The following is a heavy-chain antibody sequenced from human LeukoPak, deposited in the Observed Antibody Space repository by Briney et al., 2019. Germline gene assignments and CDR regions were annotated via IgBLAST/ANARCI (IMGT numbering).Heavy chain of an antibody. J-gene: IGHJ4*02. V-gene: IGHV4-34*01. CDR2: INHSGST. D-gene: IGHD6-13*01. CDR1: GGSFSGYY. CDR3: ARGSSLSSSWTSGIDY. Sequence: SETLSLTCAVYGGSFSGYYWSWIRQPPGKGLEWIGEINHSGSTNYNPSLKSRVTISVDTSKNQFSLKLSSVTAADTAVYYCARGSSLSSSWTSGIDYWGQGTLVTVSS.